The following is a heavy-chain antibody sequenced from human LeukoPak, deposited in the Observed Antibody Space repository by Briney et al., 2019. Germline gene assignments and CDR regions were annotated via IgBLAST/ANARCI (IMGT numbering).Heavy chain of an antibody. CDR1: GFIFSSYD. CDR3: AKYISGGSSPDAFDI. V-gene: IGHV3-30-3*02. D-gene: IGHD1-26*01. CDR2: VSYDGSTK. Sequence: PGGSLRLSCAASGFIFSSYDMHWVRQAPGKGLEWVAVVSYDGSTKYYAESVKGRFTISRDNSRNTLYLQMNSLRAEDTAVYYCAKYISGGSSPDAFDIWGQGTMVTVSS. J-gene: IGHJ3*02.